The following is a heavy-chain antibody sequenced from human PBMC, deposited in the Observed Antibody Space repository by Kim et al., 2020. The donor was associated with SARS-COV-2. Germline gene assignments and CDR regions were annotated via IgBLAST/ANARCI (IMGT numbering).Heavy chain of an antibody. Sequence: GGSLRLSCAASGFTFSSYAMHWVRQAPGKGLEWVAVISYDGSNKYYADSVKGRFTISRDNSKNTLYLQMNSLRAEDTAVYYCARDGQWLVYGLIDYWGQGTLVTVSS. V-gene: IGHV3-30-3*01. J-gene: IGHJ4*02. CDR2: ISYDGSNK. CDR1: GFTFSSYA. D-gene: IGHD6-19*01. CDR3: ARDGQWLVYGLIDY.